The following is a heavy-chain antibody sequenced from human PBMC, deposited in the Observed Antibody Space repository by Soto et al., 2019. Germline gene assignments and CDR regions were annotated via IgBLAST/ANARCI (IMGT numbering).Heavy chain of an antibody. Sequence: QITLNESGPTLVKPTQTLTLTCTFSGFSLSTRDVGVGWIRQPPGEALEWLGVVYWDDDKTYSPSLKSRLTITKDPSKNQVVLRMTKMAPVDTATYYCAHCRGGVASFWGQGTLVTVSS. D-gene: IGHD2-2*01. CDR3: AHCRGGVASF. J-gene: IGHJ4*02. V-gene: IGHV2-5*02. CDR2: VYWDDDK. CDR1: GFSLSTRDVG.